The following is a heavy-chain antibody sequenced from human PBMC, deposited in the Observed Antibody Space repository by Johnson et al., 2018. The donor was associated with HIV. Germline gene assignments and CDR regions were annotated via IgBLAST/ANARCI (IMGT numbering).Heavy chain of an antibody. J-gene: IGHJ3*02. V-gene: IGHV3-30*02. CDR3: GRDDGSDYEAFDI. CDR1: GFTFSSYG. D-gene: IGHD2-21*01. CDR2: IRYDGSNK. Sequence: QVQLVESGGGVVQPGGSLRLSCAASGFTFSSYGMHWVRQAPGKGLEWVAFIRYDGSNKYYADSVNGRFTISRDNSKNTLYLQMNSLRAEDTAVYYCGRDDGSDYEAFDIWGQGTMVTVSS.